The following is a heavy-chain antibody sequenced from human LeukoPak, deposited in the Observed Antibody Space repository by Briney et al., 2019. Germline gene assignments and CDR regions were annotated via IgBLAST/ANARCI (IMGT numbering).Heavy chain of an antibody. CDR2: INPNSGDT. J-gene: IGHJ4*02. CDR3: ARDTTLNRFLEWPLGY. CDR1: GYTFTGYY. D-gene: IGHD3-3*01. Sequence: GASVKVSCKASGYTFTGYYIHWVRQAPGQGLEWMGWINPNSGDTNYAQNFQGRVTMTRDTSITSAYMELSRLTSDDTAVYYCARDTTLNRFLEWPLGYWGQGTLITVSS. V-gene: IGHV1-2*02.